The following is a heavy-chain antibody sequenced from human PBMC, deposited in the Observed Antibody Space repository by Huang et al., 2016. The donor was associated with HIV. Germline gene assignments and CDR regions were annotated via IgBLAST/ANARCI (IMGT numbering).Heavy chain of an antibody. V-gene: IGHV1-69*13. CDR2: IIPIFGTP. Sequence: QVQLVPSGAEVKKPGSSVKVSCKSSGGTFTTYTITWVRQAPGQGLEWVGGIIPIFGTPNYAQKFQGRVTITADESTSTAYMELSSLRSEDTAVYYCAREYYYDNSGYYFDYWGQGTLVTVSS. D-gene: IGHD3-22*01. J-gene: IGHJ4*02. CDR1: GGTFTTYT. CDR3: AREYYYDNSGYYFDY.